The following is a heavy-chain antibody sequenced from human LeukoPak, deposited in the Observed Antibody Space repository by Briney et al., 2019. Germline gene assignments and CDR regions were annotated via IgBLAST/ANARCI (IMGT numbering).Heavy chain of an antibody. CDR1: GGSISSYY. CDR2: IYYSGST. Sequence: SETLSLTCTVSGGSISSYYWSWIRQPPGKGLEWIGYIYYSGSTNYNPSLKSRVTISVDTSKNQFSLKLSSVTAADTAVCYCARVGVLDDAFDIWGQGTMVTVSS. D-gene: IGHD3-16*01. V-gene: IGHV4-59*01. CDR3: ARVGVLDDAFDI. J-gene: IGHJ3*02.